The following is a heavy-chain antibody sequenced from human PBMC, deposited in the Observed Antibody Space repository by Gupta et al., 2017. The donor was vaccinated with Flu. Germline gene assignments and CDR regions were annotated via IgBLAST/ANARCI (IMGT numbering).Heavy chain of an antibody. Sequence: QVQLVESGGGVVQPGRSLRLSCAASGFTFSSYGLHWVRQAPGKGLGWVAVTSYDGSNKYYADSVKGRFTSSRDNSKNTLYLQMNSLRAEDSAVYYCAKDNGMAVAGGDAFDIWGQGTMVTVSS. CDR3: AKDNGMAVAGGDAFDI. J-gene: IGHJ3*02. D-gene: IGHD6-19*01. V-gene: IGHV3-30*18. CDR1: GFTFSSYG. CDR2: TSYDGSNK.